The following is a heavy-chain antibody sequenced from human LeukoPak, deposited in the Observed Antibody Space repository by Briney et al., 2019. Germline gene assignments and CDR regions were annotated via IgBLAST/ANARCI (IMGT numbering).Heavy chain of an antibody. CDR1: GDSVSSNSAA. D-gene: IGHD6-13*01. Sequence: SQTLSLTCAISGDSVSSNSAAWNWIRQSPSRGLEWLGRTYYRSKWYNDYAVSVKSRITINPDTSKNQFSLQLNSVTPEDTAVYYCARGLRQQLAYYYYYYMDVWGKGTTVTVSS. CDR2: TYYRSKWYN. J-gene: IGHJ6*03. V-gene: IGHV6-1*01. CDR3: ARGLRQQLAYYYYYYMDV.